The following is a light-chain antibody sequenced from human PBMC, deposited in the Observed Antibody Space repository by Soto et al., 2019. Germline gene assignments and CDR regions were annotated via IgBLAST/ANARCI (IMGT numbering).Light chain of an antibody. V-gene: IGKV3D-15*01. J-gene: IGKJ5*01. CDR3: QQYMNWPT. CDR1: QSISIN. CDR2: GAS. Sequence: EIVLTQSPGTLSVSPGDRVTLSCRASQSISINLAWYQHKPGQAPRLLIHGASTRATGVPARISGSGSGTEFTLTISSLQSEDFAVYYCQQYMNWPTFGQGTRLEI.